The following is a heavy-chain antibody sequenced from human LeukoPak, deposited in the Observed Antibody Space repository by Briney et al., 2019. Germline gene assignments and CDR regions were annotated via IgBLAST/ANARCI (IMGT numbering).Heavy chain of an antibody. J-gene: IGHJ4*02. CDR2: ISAYNGNT. Sequence: ASVKVSCKASGYTFTSYGISWVRQAPGQGLEWMGWISAYNGNTNYAQKPQGRVTMTTDTSTTTAYMELRSLRSDDTAVYFCARGSDYGDYGDYWGQGTLVTVSS. D-gene: IGHD4-17*01. CDR1: GYTFTSYG. CDR3: ARGSDYGDYGDY. V-gene: IGHV1-18*01.